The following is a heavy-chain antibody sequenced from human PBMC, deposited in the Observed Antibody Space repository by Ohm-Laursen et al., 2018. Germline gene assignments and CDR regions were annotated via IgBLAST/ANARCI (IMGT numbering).Heavy chain of an antibody. V-gene: IGHV1-18*01. CDR3: ARDNYDILTENWFDP. J-gene: IGHJ5*02. CDR2: ISTYDGKT. Sequence: ASVKVSCKTSGYTFNHYGISWVRQAPGQGLEWMGWISTYDGKTQFGQKFQCRVTMNTDMSTGTAYMELSSLRSDDTAVYYCARDNYDILTENWFDPWGRGTLVTVSS. CDR1: GYTFNHYG. D-gene: IGHD3-9*01.